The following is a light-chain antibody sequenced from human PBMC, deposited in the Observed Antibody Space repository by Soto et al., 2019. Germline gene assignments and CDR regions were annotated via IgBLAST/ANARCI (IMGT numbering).Light chain of an antibody. J-gene: IGKJ1*01. CDR2: SAS. Sequence: DIQMTQSPSSLSASVGDRVTITCRASQSIGFFLNWYQQKPGKAPKLLIYSASNLQSGVPSRFSASGSGTDFTLTISSLQPEDFATYYCQQSYNTPPSWPFGQGTKVEIE. CDR3: QQSYNTPPSWP. CDR1: QSIGFF. V-gene: IGKV1-39*01.